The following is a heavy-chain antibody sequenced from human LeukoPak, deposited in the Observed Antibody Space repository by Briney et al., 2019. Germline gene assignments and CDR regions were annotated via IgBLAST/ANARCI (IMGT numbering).Heavy chain of an antibody. V-gene: IGHV4-61*02. D-gene: IGHD6-13*01. Sequence: PSETLSLTCTVSGGSISSGSYYWSWIRQPAGKGLEWIGRIYTSGSTNYNPPLKSRVTISVDTSKNQFSLKLSSVTAADTAVYYCARVVPSSSWPYYYYYGMDVWGQGTTVTVSS. CDR2: IYTSGST. CDR3: ARVVPSSSWPYYYYYGMDV. CDR1: GGSISSGSYY. J-gene: IGHJ6*02.